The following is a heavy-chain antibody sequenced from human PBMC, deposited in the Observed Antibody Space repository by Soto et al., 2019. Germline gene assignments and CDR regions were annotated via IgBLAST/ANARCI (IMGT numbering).Heavy chain of an antibody. CDR2: IIPILGIA. D-gene: IGHD5-12*01. CDR1: GGTFSSYT. CDR3: ASYYSGYDYGYFDY. Sequence: ASVKVSCKASGGTFSSYTISWVRQAPGQGLEWMGGIIPILGIANYAQKFQGRVTITADKSTSTAYMELSSLRSEDTAVYYCASYYSGYDYGYFDYWGQGTLVTVSS. J-gene: IGHJ4*02. V-gene: IGHV1-69*10.